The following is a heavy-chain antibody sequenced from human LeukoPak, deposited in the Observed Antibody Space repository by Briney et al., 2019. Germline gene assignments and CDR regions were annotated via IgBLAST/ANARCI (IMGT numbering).Heavy chain of an antibody. Sequence: SETLSLTCTVSGGSISSGSYYWSWIQRPAGKGLEWIGRIYTSGSTNYNPSLKSRITISVDTSKNQFSLKLSSVTAADTAVYYCARDSCTNGVCYANWFDPWGQGTLVTVSS. D-gene: IGHD2-8*01. CDR1: GGSISSGSYY. V-gene: IGHV4-61*02. J-gene: IGHJ5*02. CDR3: ARDSCTNGVCYANWFDP. CDR2: IYTSGST.